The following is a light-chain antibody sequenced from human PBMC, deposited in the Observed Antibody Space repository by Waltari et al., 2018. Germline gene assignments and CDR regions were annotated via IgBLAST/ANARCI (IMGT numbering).Light chain of an antibody. CDR2: WAS. V-gene: IGKV4-1*01. CDR1: QSVFYSSNNRNY. J-gene: IGKJ1*01. Sequence: DIVMIQSPDSLAVSLGERATINCKSSQSVFYSSNNRNYLGWYQHKPGQPPKLLIYWASTRESGVPDRFSGSGSGTDFTLTICSLQPEDVAVYYCQQYYATPRTFGQGTKVEIK. CDR3: QQYYATPRT.